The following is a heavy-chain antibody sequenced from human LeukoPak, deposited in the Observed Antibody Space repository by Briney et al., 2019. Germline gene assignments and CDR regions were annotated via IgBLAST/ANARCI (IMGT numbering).Heavy chain of an antibody. Sequence: ASVKVSCKASGYTFTGYYMHWVRQAPGQGLEWMGWINPNSGGTNYAQKFQGRVTMTRDTSISTAYMELSRLRSDDTAVYYCARDLEWELLYGMEVWGKEPTATVSS. D-gene: IGHD1-26*01. J-gene: IGHJ6*04. CDR2: INPNSGGT. CDR3: ARDLEWELLYGMEV. CDR1: GYTFTGYY. V-gene: IGHV1-2*02.